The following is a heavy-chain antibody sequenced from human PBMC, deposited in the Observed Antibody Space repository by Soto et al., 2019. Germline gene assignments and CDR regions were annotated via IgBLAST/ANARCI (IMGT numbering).Heavy chain of an antibody. CDR3: ARVGYCTNGVCYGWRNYYYYGMDV. V-gene: IGHV5-10-1*01. CDR2: IDPSDSYT. Sequence: GESLKISCKGSGYSFTSYWISWVRQMPGKGLEWMGRIDPSDSYTDYSPSFQGHVTISADKSISTAYLQWSSLKASDTAMYYCARVGYCTNGVCYGWRNYYYYGMDVWGQGTTVTVS. J-gene: IGHJ6*02. D-gene: IGHD2-8*01. CDR1: GYSFTSYW.